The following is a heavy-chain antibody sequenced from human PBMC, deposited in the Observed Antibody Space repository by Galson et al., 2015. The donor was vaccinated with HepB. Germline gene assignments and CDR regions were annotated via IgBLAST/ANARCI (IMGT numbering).Heavy chain of an antibody. Sequence: SVKVSCKASGYTFTGYYMHWVRQAPGQGLEWMGWINPNSGGTNYAQKFQGWVTMTRDTSISTAYMELSRLRSDDTAVYYCARDLEPGHSGSYYGMDVWGQGTTVTVSS. CDR2: INPNSGGT. J-gene: IGHJ6*02. V-gene: IGHV1-2*04. CDR1: GYTFTGYY. CDR3: ARDLEPGHSGSYYGMDV. D-gene: IGHD1-26*01.